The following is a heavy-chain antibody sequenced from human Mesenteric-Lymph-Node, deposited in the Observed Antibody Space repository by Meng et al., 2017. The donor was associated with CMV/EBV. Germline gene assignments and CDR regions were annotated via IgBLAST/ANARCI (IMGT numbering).Heavy chain of an antibody. V-gene: IGHV1-18*01. CDR2: ISAYNGNT. CDR3: ARVTMTTAGGGWYDP. D-gene: IGHD4-11*01. Sequence: SGYTCTDYGITWVRQAPGQGLEYMGWISAYNGNTNYAQELQGRVTMTTDTSTNTAYMELRSLRSDDTAVYYCARVTMTTAGGGWYDPWGQGTLVTVSS. J-gene: IGHJ5*02. CDR1: GYTCTDYG.